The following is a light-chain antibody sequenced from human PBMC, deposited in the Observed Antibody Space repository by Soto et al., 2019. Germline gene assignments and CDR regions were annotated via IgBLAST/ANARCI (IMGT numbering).Light chain of an antibody. Sequence: IVLTQSPGTLSLCPGERATLSCRASQSISSPYLAWYQQKPGQAPRLLIDGASSRATGVPDRFSGSGSGTDFTLTISRLETEDFAVYYCQQYDSWTFGQGTKVDIK. CDR3: QQYDSWT. V-gene: IGKV3-20*01. CDR2: GAS. J-gene: IGKJ1*01. CDR1: QSISSPY.